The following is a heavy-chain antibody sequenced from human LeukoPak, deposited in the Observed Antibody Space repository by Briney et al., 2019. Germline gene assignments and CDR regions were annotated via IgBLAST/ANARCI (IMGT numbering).Heavy chain of an antibody. CDR1: GGSIRSSSYY. CDR3: ASNWGGDEYYFDY. J-gene: IGHJ4*02. CDR2: IYYSGST. V-gene: IGHV4-39*01. D-gene: IGHD7-27*01. Sequence: SETLSLTCTVSGGSIRSSSYYWGWIRQPPGKGLEWIASIYYSGSTYYNPSLKSRVTISVDTSRDQFSLSLSSVTAADTAVYYCASNWGGDEYYFDYWGRGSLVTVSS.